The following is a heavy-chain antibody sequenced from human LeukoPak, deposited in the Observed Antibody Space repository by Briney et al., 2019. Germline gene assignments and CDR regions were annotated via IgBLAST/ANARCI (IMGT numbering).Heavy chain of an antibody. CDR2: IIPIFGIA. D-gene: IGHD3-22*01. CDR3: ARDYDSSGPFDY. CDR1: GGTFSSYA. V-gene: IGHV1-69*04. J-gene: IGHJ4*02. Sequence: SVKVSCKASGGTFSSYAISWVRQAPGQGLEWMGRIIPIFGIANYAQKFQGRVTITAGKSTSTAYMELSSLRSEDTAVYYCARDYDSSGPFDYWGQGTLVTVSS.